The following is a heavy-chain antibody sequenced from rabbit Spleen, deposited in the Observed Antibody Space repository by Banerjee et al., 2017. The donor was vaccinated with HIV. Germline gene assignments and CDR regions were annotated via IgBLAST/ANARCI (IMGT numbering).Heavy chain of an antibody. CDR1: GFSFSSRYY. CDR3: ARETSSGWGVVSFYFSL. J-gene: IGHJ4*01. CDR2: IAAGSSGDT. V-gene: IGHV1S40*01. D-gene: IGHD4-1*01. Sequence: QSLEESGGDLVKPGASLTLTCTASGFSFSSRYYMCWVRQAPGKGLEWIACIAAGSSGDTYYANWAKGRFTISKTSSTTVTLQMTSLTAADTATYFCARETSSGWGVVSFYFSLWVPGTLVTVS.